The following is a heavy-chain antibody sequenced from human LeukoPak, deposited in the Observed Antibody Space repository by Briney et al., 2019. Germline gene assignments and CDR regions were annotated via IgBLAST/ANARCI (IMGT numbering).Heavy chain of an antibody. CDR2: ISRDGSKK. Sequence: GGSLRLSCAASGFTFSAYGMHWVRQAPGKGLEWVAVISRDGSKKYYTDSVKGRFTISRDNSKNTLFLQMNSLRTEDTAVYYCAKDQYYDILTGYYTDAEYFQHWGQGTLVTVSS. V-gene: IGHV3-30*18. J-gene: IGHJ1*01. CDR3: AKDQYYDILTGYYTDAEYFQH. D-gene: IGHD3-9*01. CDR1: GFTFSAYG.